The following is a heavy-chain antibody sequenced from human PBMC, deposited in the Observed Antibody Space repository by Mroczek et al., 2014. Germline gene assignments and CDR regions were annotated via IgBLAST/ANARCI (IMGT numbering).Heavy chain of an antibody. J-gene: IGHJ4*02. CDR1: GGSFSGYY. V-gene: IGHV4-34*01. Sequence: QVQLQQWGAGLLKPSETLSLTCAVYGGSFSGYYWSWIRQPPGKGLEWIGSIYYSGSTYYNPSLKSRVTISVDTSKNQFSLKLSSVTAADTAVYYCARDIGYCSSTSCYPVRHFDYWGQGTLVTVSS. D-gene: IGHD2-2*01. CDR3: ARDIGYCSSTSCYPVRHFDY. CDR2: IYYSGST.